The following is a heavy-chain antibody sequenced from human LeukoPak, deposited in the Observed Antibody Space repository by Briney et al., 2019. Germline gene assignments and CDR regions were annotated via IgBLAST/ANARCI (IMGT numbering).Heavy chain of an antibody. CDR3: ARVLKAYYYDSSGPFDY. CDR2: IYYSGST. J-gene: IGHJ4*02. CDR1: GGSISSYY. Sequence: SETLSLTCTVSGGSISSYYWSWIRQPPGKGLEWIGYIYYSGSTNYNPSLESRVTISVDTSKNQFSLKLSSVTAADTAVYYCARVLKAYYYDSSGPFDYWGQGTLVTVSS. V-gene: IGHV4-59*01. D-gene: IGHD3-22*01.